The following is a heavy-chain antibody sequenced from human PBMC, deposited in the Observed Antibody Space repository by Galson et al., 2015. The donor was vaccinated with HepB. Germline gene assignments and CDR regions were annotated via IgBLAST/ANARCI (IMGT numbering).Heavy chain of an antibody. CDR2: ISYDGSNK. V-gene: IGHV3-30*04. J-gene: IGHJ2*01. Sequence: SLRLSCAASGFTFSSYAMHWVRQAPGKGLEWVAVISYDGSNKYYADSVKGRFTISRDNSKNTLYLQMNSLRAEDTAVYYCARDPTGDLVVHWYFDLWGRGTLVTVSS. CDR1: GFTFSSYA. D-gene: IGHD2-15*01. CDR3: ARDPTGDLVVHWYFDL.